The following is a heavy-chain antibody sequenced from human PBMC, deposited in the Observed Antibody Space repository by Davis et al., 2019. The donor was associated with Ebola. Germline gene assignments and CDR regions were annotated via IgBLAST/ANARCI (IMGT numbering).Heavy chain of an antibody. CDR3: AKDGELSH. J-gene: IGHJ4*02. V-gene: IGHV3-7*03. CDR1: GFTVSSNY. D-gene: IGHD3-10*01. Sequence: GESLKISCAASGFTVSSNYMSWVRQAPGKGLEWVANIKQDGSEKYYVDSVKGRFTISRDNAKNSLYLQMNSLRAEDTAVYYCAKDGELSHWGQGTLVTVSS. CDR2: IKQDGSEK.